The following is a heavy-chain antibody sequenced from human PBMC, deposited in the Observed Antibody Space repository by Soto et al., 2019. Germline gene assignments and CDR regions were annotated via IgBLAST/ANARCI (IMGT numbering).Heavy chain of an antibody. Sequence: SVKVSCKASGGTFSSYTISWVRQAPGQGLEWMGRVIPILGIANYAQKFQGRVTITADKSTSTAYMELSSLRSEDTAVYYCAREGSRWLQSQAFDYWGQGTLVTVSS. CDR1: GGTFSSYT. CDR3: AREGSRWLQSQAFDY. V-gene: IGHV1-69*04. D-gene: IGHD5-12*01. J-gene: IGHJ4*02. CDR2: VIPILGIA.